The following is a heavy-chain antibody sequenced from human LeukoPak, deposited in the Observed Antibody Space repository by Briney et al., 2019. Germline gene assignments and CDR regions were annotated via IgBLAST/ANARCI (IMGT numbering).Heavy chain of an antibody. J-gene: IGHJ6*02. D-gene: IGHD4-11*01. V-gene: IGHV3-48*03. Sequence: QPGGSLRLSCAASGFTFSSYEMNWVRQAPGKGLEWVSYISSSGSTIYYADSVKGRFTISRDNAKNSLYLQMNSLRAEDTAVYYCARDHPSNYAYGYYGMDVWGQGTTVTVSS. CDR2: ISSSGSTI. CDR1: GFTFSSYE. CDR3: ARDHPSNYAYGYYGMDV.